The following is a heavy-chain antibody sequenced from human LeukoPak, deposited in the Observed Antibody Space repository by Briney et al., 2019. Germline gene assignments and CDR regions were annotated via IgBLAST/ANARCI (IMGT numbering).Heavy chain of an antibody. CDR2: IKQDGSEK. CDR3: ARHRKYYDILTGYFNGDAFDI. Sequence: PGGSLRLSCAASGFTFSSYWMSWVRQAPGKGLEWVANIKQDGSEKYYVDSVKGRFTISRDNAKNSLFLQMNSLRAEDTAVYYCARHRKYYDILTGYFNGDAFDIWGQGSMVTVSS. V-gene: IGHV3-7*01. CDR1: GFTFSSYW. D-gene: IGHD3-9*01. J-gene: IGHJ3*02.